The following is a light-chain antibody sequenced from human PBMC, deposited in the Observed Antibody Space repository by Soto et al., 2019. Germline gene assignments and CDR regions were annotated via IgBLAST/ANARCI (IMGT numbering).Light chain of an antibody. CDR2: WAS. Sequence: DIVLTQSPDSLAVSLGERATINCKSSQSVLHSSNNITYLAWYQQKAGQPPKLLIYWASTRESGVPDRFSGSGSGTDFTLTIGSLQAEDVAVYYCQQYYSDPPITFGQGTRLEIK. CDR1: QSVLHSSNNITY. V-gene: IGKV4-1*01. J-gene: IGKJ5*01. CDR3: QQYYSDPPIT.